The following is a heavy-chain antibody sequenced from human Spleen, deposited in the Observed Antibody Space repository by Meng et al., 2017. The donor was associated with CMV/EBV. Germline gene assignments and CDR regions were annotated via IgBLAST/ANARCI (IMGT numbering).Heavy chain of an antibody. V-gene: IGHV4-59*01. J-gene: IGHJ3*02. CDR1: GGSISSYY. Sequence: GSLRLSCTVSGGSISSYYWSWIRQPPGKGLEWIGYIYYSGSTNYNPSLKSRVSISVDMSKNQFSLKLSSVTAADTAVYYCARDLGFWSGYLNAFDIWGQGTMVTVSS. CDR2: IYYSGST. D-gene: IGHD3-3*01. CDR3: ARDLGFWSGYLNAFDI.